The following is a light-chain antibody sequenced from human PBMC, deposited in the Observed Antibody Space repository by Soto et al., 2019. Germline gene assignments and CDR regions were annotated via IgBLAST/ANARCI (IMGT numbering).Light chain of an antibody. Sequence: AIRMTQSPSSLSASTGDRVTITCRASQGISSYLAWYQQKPGKAPKLLIYAASTLQSGVPSRFSGSGSGTDLTLTNSCLQSEDFATYYCQQYYSYPLTFGVGTKVEIK. CDR1: QGISSY. CDR3: QQYYSYPLT. J-gene: IGKJ4*01. V-gene: IGKV1-8*01. CDR2: AAS.